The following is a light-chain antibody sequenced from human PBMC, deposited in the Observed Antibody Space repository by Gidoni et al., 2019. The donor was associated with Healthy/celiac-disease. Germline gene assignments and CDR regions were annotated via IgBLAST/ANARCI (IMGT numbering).Light chain of an antibody. CDR2: GKN. J-gene: IGLJ3*02. Sequence: SSELTQDPAVSVALGQTVRITCQGDSLRSYYASWYQQKPVQTPVLVIYGKNNRTSGIPDRFSGSSSGNTASLTITGAQAEDEADYYCNSRDSSGNHWVFGGGTKLTVL. V-gene: IGLV3-19*01. CDR1: SLRSYY. CDR3: NSRDSSGNHWV.